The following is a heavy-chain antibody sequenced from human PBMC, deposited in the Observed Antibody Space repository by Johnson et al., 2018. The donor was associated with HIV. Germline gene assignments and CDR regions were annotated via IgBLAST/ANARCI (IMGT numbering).Heavy chain of an antibody. J-gene: IGHJ3*01. CDR1: GFTFSSYG. D-gene: IGHD1-26*01. CDR2: IRDDGSNK. CDR3: ANGRAWELLSELEREDTEFEE. V-gene: IGHV3-30*02. Sequence: QVQLVESGGGVVQPEGSLRLSCAASGFTFSSYGMHWVRQAPGKGLEWVAFIRDDGSNKYYADSVKGRFTISRDNSKNTLYLQMTSLSAEDTAVYYCANGRAWELLSELEREDTEFEEWGQGTMVSVSS.